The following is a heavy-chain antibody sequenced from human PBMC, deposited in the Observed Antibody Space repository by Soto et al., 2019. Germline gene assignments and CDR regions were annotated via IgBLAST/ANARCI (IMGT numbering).Heavy chain of an antibody. V-gene: IGHV4-31*03. J-gene: IGHJ5*02. Sequence: SGTLSLTCSVSGGSISSGGYYWSWIRQHPGKGLEWIGYIYYNGNTYYNPSLKSRVSISLDTSKNQFSLNLRSATAADTAVYYCAGGSSKSWFDPWGQGPLVTVSS. CDR3: AGGSSKSWFDP. CDR2: IYYNGNT. CDR1: GGSISSGGYY. D-gene: IGHD6-6*01.